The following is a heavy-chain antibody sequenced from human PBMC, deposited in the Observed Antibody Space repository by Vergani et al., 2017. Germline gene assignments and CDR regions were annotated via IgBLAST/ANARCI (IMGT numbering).Heavy chain of an antibody. V-gene: IGHV3-30-3*01. CDR1: GFTFSSYA. CDR3: AREWYYDFWSGYYGDPARGAFDI. CDR2: IPYDGSNK. Sequence: QVQLVESGGGVVQPGRSLRLSCAASGFTFSSYAMHWVRQAPGKGLEWVAVIPYDGSNKYYADSVKGRFTISRDNSKNTLYLQLNSRRAEDTAVYYCAREWYYDFWSGYYGDPARGAFDIWGQGTMVTVSS. D-gene: IGHD3-3*01. J-gene: IGHJ3*02.